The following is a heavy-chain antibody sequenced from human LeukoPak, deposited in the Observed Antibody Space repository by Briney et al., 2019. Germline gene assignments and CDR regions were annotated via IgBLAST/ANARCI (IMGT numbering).Heavy chain of an antibody. V-gene: IGHV1-2*02. CDR2: INPNSGGT. D-gene: IGHD6-13*01. CDR3: ARADLRAAAPLVGY. CDR1: GYTFTGYY. J-gene: IGHJ4*02. Sequence: GASVKVSCKASGYTFTGYYMHWVRQAPGQGLEWMGWINPNSGGTNYAQKFQGRVTMTRDTSISTAYMELSRLRSDDTAVYYCARADLRAAAPLVGYWGQGTLVTVSS.